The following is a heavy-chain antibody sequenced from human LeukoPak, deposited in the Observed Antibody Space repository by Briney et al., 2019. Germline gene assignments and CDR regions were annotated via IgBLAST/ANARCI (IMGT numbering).Heavy chain of an antibody. V-gene: IGHV5-51*01. J-gene: IGHJ4*02. CDR1: GYTFTSYW. Sequence: GEPLKISCKSSGYTFTSYWIGWVRQMPGKGLEWMGIIYPGDSDTRYSPSFQGQVTISADKSISTAYLQWSSLKVSDTAMYYCARQPYGDYVGSDYWGQGTLVTVSS. D-gene: IGHD4-17*01. CDR3: ARQPYGDYVGSDY. CDR2: IYPGDSDT.